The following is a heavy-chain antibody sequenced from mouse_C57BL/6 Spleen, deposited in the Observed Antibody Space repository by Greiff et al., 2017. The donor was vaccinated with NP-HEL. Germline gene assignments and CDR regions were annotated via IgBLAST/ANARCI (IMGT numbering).Heavy chain of an antibody. Sequence: EVKLVESGGGLVKPGGSLKLSCAASGFTFSDYGMHWVRQAPEKGLEWVAYISSGSSTIYYADTVKGRFTISRDNAKNTLFLQMTSLRSEDTAMYYCARGCGDVRGYFDVWGTGTTVTVSS. CDR1: GFTFSDYG. D-gene: IGHD3-3*01. CDR2: ISSGSSTI. V-gene: IGHV5-17*01. CDR3: ARGCGDVRGYFDV. J-gene: IGHJ1*03.